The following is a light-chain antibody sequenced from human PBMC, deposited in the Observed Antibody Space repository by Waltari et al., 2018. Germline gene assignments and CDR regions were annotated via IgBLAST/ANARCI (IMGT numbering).Light chain of an antibody. V-gene: IGKV1D-16*01. CDR3: LQYNSSPFT. CDR1: QSISSW. Sequence: DIQMTQSPSSLSASVGDTVTITCRASQSISSWLAWYQQKPGKAPKFLIYKASSLQSGVPSRFSGSGSGTELTVTISSLQPEDFATYYCLQYNSSPFTFGPGTKLDIK. CDR2: KAS. J-gene: IGKJ3*01.